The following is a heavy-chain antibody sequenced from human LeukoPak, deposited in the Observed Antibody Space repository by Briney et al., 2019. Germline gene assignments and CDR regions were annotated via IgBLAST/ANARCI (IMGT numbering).Heavy chain of an antibody. V-gene: IGHV4-4*07. Sequence: PSETLSLTCTVSGGSISSYYWSWLRPPAGKGLEWVGRIYTSGNTNYNPSLKSRVTMSVDTSKNQFSLKLSSVTAADTAVYYCARPRARDSSSCAFDIWGQGTMVTVSS. CDR2: IYTSGNT. J-gene: IGHJ3*02. D-gene: IGHD6-6*01. CDR1: GGSISSYY. CDR3: ARPRARDSSSCAFDI.